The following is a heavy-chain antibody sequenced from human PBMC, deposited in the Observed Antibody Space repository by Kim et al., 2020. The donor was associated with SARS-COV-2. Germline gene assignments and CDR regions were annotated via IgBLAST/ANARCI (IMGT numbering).Heavy chain of an antibody. V-gene: IGHV4-38-2*02. Sequence: SETLSLTCTVSGFSISSGYYWGWIRQPPGKGLEWIGSIYHSGSASYNPSLRSRVTMSVDTSKNRFSLKLTSVTAADTAMYYCASYLGFWGQGTPVTVSS. J-gene: IGHJ4*02. CDR2: IYHSGSA. CDR3: ASYLGF. D-gene: IGHD6-25*01. CDR1: GFSISSGYY.